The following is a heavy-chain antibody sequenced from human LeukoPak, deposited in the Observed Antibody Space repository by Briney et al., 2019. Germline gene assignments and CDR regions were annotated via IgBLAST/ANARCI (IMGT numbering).Heavy chain of an antibody. J-gene: IGHJ4*02. CDR3: AGIVGVRTVRYFDY. Sequence: GGSLRLSCAASGFTFSDYYMSWIRQAPGKGLEWVSYISSSGSTIYYADPVKGRFTISRDNAKNSLYLQMNSLRAEDTAVYYCAGIVGVRTVRYFDYWGQGTLVTVSS. CDR2: ISSSGSTI. V-gene: IGHV3-11*04. CDR1: GFTFSDYY. D-gene: IGHD1-26*01.